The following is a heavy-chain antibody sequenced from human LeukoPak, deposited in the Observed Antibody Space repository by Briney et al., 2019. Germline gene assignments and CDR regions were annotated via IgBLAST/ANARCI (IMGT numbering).Heavy chain of an antibody. CDR2: ISYDGSNK. CDR1: GFTFSSYG. D-gene: IGHD6-6*01. J-gene: IGHJ4*02. CDR3: AKRRYSSSSWDYFDY. Sequence: GRSLRLSCAASGFTFSSYGMHWVRQAPGKGLEWVAVISYDGSNKYYADSVKGRFTIPRDNSKNTLYLQMNSLRAEDTAVYYCAKRRYSSSSWDYFDYWGQGTLVTVSS. V-gene: IGHV3-30*18.